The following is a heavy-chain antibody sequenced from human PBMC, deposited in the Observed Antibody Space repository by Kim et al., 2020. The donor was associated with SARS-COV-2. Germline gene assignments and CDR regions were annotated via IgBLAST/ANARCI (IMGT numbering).Heavy chain of an antibody. CDR1: GFTFSSYT. V-gene: IGHV3-21*01. Sequence: GGSLRLSCAASGFTFSSYTMNWVRQAPGEGLEWVSSISFSSTYIYYADSVKGRFSISRDNAKNSLYLQMNSLRAEDMAVYYCAREGRDYYDSGGFDYWGQGTLVTVSS. CDR3: AREGRDYYDSGGFDY. D-gene: IGHD3-22*01. CDR2: ISFSSTYI. J-gene: IGHJ4*02.